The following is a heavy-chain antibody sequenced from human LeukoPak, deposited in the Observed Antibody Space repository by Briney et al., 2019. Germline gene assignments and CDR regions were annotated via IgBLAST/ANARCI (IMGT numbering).Heavy chain of an antibody. V-gene: IGHV4-39*01. D-gene: IGHD2-2*01. CDR3: ARLWDVVVPAATGWFDP. CDR2: IYYSGST. CDR1: GGSISSYY. Sequence: PSETLSLTCTVSGGSISSYYWGWIRQPPGKGLEWIGSIYYSGSTYYNPSLKSRVTISVDTSKNQFSLKLSSVTAADTAVYYCARLWDVVVPAATGWFDPWGQGTLVTVSS. J-gene: IGHJ5*02.